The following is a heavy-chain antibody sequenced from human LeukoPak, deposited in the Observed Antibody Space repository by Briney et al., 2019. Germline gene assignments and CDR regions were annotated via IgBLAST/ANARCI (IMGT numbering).Heavy chain of an antibody. J-gene: IGHJ6*02. D-gene: IGHD6-13*01. Sequence: PGRSLRPSCAASGFTFSSYAMHWVRQAPGKGLEWVALISYDGSNKFYADSVKGRFTISRDNSKNTLYLQMNSLRGEDSAVYYCAREGPGIAAAGDHPSMDVWGQGTTVTVSS. CDR2: ISYDGSNK. V-gene: IGHV3-30-3*01. CDR1: GFTFSSYA. CDR3: AREGPGIAAAGDHPSMDV.